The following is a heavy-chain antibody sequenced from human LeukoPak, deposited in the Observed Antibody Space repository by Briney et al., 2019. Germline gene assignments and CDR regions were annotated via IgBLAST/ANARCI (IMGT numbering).Heavy chain of an antibody. D-gene: IGHD1-26*01. CDR2: ISYSAST. Sequence: SETLSLTCTVSGGSIYISNYFWAWIRQPPGKGLEWIGTISYSASTYYNPSLKSRVTISADTSKTQFSLKLSSVTAADTAVYYCARPGALEVGAFDIWGQGTMVTVSS. CDR3: ARPGALEVGAFDI. V-gene: IGHV4-39*07. J-gene: IGHJ3*02. CDR1: GGSIYISNYF.